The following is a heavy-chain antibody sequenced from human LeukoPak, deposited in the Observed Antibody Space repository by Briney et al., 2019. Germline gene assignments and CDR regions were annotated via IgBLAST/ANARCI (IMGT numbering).Heavy chain of an antibody. J-gene: IGHJ4*02. CDR3: ARDRPTGSYYSIDY. CDR2: IWNDGSYK. CDR1: GFTFNEFG. Sequence: RGSLRLSCAASGFTFNEFGVHCIRQAPDHGLERAALIWNDGSYKYYADSVKGRFTISRDNSKNTVYLQMNSLRVEDTAIYYCARDRPTGSYYSIDYWGQGTLDTVSS. V-gene: IGHV3-33*01. D-gene: IGHD1-26*01.